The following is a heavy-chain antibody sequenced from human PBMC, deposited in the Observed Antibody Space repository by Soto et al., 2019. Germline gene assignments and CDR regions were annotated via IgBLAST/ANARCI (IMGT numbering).Heavy chain of an antibody. CDR2: IYYSGST. D-gene: IGHD6-13*01. CDR3: ARQGVAASVYYYYGMDV. J-gene: IGHJ6*02. V-gene: IGHV4-39*01. Sequence: SETLSLTCTVSGGSIRSRSYYWSWIRQPPGKGLEWIGSIYYSGSTYYNPSLKSRVTISVDTSKNQFSLKLSSVTAADTAVFCRARQGVAASVYYYYGMDVWGQGTTVTVSS. CDR1: GGSIRSRSYY.